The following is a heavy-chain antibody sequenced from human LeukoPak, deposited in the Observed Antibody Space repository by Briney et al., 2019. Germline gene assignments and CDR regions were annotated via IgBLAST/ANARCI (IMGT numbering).Heavy chain of an antibody. Sequence: SETLSLTFSISGGSIFTYYWSWVRQPAGKGLEWIGRIHTGGSTNYSPSLKGRVTMSLDTSKNQFSLKLASVTAADTAVYYCARIFDRDVWGQGTMVTVSS. CDR1: GGSIFTYY. V-gene: IGHV4-4*07. CDR3: ARIFDRDV. J-gene: IGHJ3*01. D-gene: IGHD3-22*01. CDR2: IHTGGST.